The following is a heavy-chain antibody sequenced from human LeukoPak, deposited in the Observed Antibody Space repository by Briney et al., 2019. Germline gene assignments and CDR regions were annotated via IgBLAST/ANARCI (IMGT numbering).Heavy chain of an antibody. CDR2: IKQDGSEK. Sequence: GGSLRLSCAASGFTFSSFGLHWVRQAPGKGLEWVANIKQDGSEKYYVDSVKGRFTISRDNAKNSLYLQMNSLRAEDTAVYYCARVAWYRLDYWGQGTLVIVSS. CDR1: GFTFSSFG. J-gene: IGHJ4*02. CDR3: ARVAWYRLDY. V-gene: IGHV3-7*01. D-gene: IGHD3-3*02.